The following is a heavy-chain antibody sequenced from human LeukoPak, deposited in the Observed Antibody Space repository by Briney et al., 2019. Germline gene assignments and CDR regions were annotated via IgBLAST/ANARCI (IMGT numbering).Heavy chain of an antibody. Sequence: PGGSLRLSCAASGFTDSTNYMGSVDEAPGKGLEWVSIIFDGGTTYYADSVKGRFTISRDNSKNTLYLQMNSLRAEDTAVYYCARALYYFDYWGQGALVTVSS. V-gene: IGHV3-53*01. CDR1: GFTDSTNY. J-gene: IGHJ4*02. CDR3: ARALYYFDY. CDR2: IFDGGTT.